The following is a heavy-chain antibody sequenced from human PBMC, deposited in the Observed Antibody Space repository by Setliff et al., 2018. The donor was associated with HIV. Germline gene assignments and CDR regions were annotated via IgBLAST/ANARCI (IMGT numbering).Heavy chain of an antibody. D-gene: IGHD2-15*01. CDR3: ARGAPGRSCSGGSCSYFDY. V-gene: IGHV1-8*01. CDR1: GYTFTSLD. J-gene: IGHJ4*02. Sequence: ASVKISCKASGYTFTSLDINWVRQATGQGPEWMGWLNPTSGNTGSAQRFQGRVTMTRNTSISIAYMELSNLRSEDTAVYYCARGAPGRSCSGGSCSYFDYWGQGTLVTVSS. CDR2: LNPTSGNT.